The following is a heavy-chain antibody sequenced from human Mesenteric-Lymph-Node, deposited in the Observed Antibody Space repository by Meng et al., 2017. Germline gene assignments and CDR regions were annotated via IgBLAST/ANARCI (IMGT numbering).Heavy chain of an antibody. D-gene: IGHD3-22*01. J-gene: IGHJ4*02. Sequence: QVLLQEWGPGLVKPSDTLSLTCAVSGYSISSTNWWGWIRQPPGKGLEWIGYIYYSGSTSYNPSLKSRVTMSVDTSKNQFSLNLNSVTAVDTAVYYCARNVPGTSAYYDWGQGTLVTVSS. V-gene: IGHV4-28*01. CDR2: IYYSGST. CDR1: GYSISSTNW. CDR3: ARNVPGTSAYYD.